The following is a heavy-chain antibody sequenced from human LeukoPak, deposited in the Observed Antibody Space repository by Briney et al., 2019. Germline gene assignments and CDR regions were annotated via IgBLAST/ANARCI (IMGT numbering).Heavy chain of an antibody. D-gene: IGHD1-26*01. Sequence: PSETLSLTCSVSGGSINYWSWIRQPPGKGLEWIGYIDYSGSTNYNPSLRNRVTISVDTSKNQFSLKLSSVTAADTAVYYCATPADGVGATTDAFDIWGKGTMVTVSS. V-gene: IGHV4-59*08. CDR1: GGSINY. CDR2: IDYSGST. CDR3: ATPADGVGATTDAFDI. J-gene: IGHJ3*02.